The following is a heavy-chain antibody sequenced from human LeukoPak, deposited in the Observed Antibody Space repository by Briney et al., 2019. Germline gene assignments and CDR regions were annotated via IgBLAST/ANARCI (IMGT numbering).Heavy chain of an antibody. CDR2: INSDGSTT. CDR1: GFTFSIHW. V-gene: IGHV3-74*01. J-gene: IGHJ4*02. D-gene: IGHD5-12*01. Sequence: GGSLRLSCAASGFTFSIHWMHWVRQAPGKGLMWISRINSDGSTTTYADSVRGRFTISRDNAKNTLYLQMNSLRADDTAVYYCVRALSGYDDYWGKGTLVTVSS. CDR3: VRALSGYDDY.